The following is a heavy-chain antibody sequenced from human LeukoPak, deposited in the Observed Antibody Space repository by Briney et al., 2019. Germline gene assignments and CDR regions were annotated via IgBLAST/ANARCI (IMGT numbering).Heavy chain of an antibody. Sequence: SVKVSCKASGGTFSSYAISWVRQAPGQGLEWMGGIIPIFGTANYAQKFQGRVTITADKSTSTAYMELSSLRSEDTAVYYCARVDTAMLYLDYWGQGTLVTVSS. D-gene: IGHD5-18*01. V-gene: IGHV1-69*06. J-gene: IGHJ4*02. CDR3: ARVDTAMLYLDY. CDR1: GGTFSSYA. CDR2: IIPIFGTA.